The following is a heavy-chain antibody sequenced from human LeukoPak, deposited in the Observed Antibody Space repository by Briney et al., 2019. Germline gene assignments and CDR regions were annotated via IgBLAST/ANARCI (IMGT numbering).Heavy chain of an antibody. CDR2: IFYSGST. D-gene: IGHD3-3*01. V-gene: IGHV4-39*07. CDR3: ATDFWSGTNIIDY. CDR1: GGSISTSNYY. Sequence: SETLSLTCTVPGGSISTSNYYWGWIRQPPGKGLEWIGNIFYSGSTYYSPSLKSRVTISVDTSKNQFSLKLSSVTAADTAVYYCATDFWSGTNIIDYWGQGTLVTVSS. J-gene: IGHJ4*02.